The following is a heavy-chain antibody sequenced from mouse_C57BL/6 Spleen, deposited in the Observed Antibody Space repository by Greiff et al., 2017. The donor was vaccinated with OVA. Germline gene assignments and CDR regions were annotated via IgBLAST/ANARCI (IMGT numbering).Heavy chain of an antibody. J-gene: IGHJ3*01. CDR3: ARGAYYGSSSFAY. V-gene: IGHV1-22*01. CDR2: INPNNGGT. D-gene: IGHD1-1*01. CDR1: GYTFTDYN. Sequence: EVKLVESGPELVKPGASVKMSCKASGYTFTDYNMHWVKQSHGKSLEWIGYINPNNGGTSYNQKFKGKATLTVNKSSSTAYMELRSLTSEDSAVYYCARGAYYGSSSFAYWGQGTLVTVSA.